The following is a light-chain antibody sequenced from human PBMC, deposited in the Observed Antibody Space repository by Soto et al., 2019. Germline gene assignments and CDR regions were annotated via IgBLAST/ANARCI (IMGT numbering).Light chain of an antibody. V-gene: IGLV2-23*02. CDR3: CSYAGSTTFWV. CDR2: EVA. CDR1: SSDVGSYDV. Sequence: QSALTQPASVSGSPGQSITISCTGTSSDVGSYDVVSWYQQHPGKAPQLIIYEVAQRASGVSDRFSGSKSGSTASLTISGLQAEDEAHYFCCSYAGSTTFWVFGGGTKVTVL. J-gene: IGLJ3*02.